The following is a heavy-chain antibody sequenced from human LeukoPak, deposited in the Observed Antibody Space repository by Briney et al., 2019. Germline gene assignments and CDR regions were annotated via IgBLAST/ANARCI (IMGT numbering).Heavy chain of an antibody. CDR3: AKTRTIFGVVGYMDV. CDR2: MSGSGSTT. D-gene: IGHD3-3*01. V-gene: IGHV3-23*01. CDR1: GFTFTSYA. J-gene: IGHJ6*03. Sequence: PGGSLRLSCAASGFTFTSYAMSWVRQAPGKGLEWVSAMSGSGSTTSYADSVKGRFTISRDNSKKTLDLQMSSLRGEDTAVYYCAKTRTIFGVVGYMDVWGKGTTVTVSS.